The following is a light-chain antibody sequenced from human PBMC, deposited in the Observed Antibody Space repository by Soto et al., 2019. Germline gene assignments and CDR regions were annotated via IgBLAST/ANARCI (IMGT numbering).Light chain of an antibody. CDR3: QQYNNWPPTWT. J-gene: IGKJ1*01. V-gene: IGKV3-15*01. CDR1: QSVSSN. Sequence: EIVMTQSPATLSVSPGERATLSCRASQSVSSNLAWYQQTPGQAPRLLIYGASTRATGIPARFSGSGSGTEFTLTISSLQSEDFAVYYCQQYNNWPPTWTFGQGTKVDIK. CDR2: GAS.